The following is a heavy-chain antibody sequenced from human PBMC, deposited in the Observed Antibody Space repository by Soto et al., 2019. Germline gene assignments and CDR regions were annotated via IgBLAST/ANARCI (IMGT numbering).Heavy chain of an antibody. V-gene: IGHV3-15*07. CDR1: GFTFSTAW. CDR2: IKSKADGGTT. Sequence: PGGSLRLSCAASGFTFSTAWMNWVRQAPGKGLEWVGHIKSKADGGTTDYAAPVKGRFTISRDDSKNTLYLQMNSLKTEDTAVYYCTTLPPPVGPTFYWGQGTLVTVSS. D-gene: IGHD1-26*01. CDR3: TTLPPPVGPTFY. J-gene: IGHJ4*02.